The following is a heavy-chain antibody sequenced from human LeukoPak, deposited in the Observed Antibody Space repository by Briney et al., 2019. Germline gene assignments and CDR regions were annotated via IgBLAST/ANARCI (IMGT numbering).Heavy chain of an antibody. Sequence: GGSLRLSCAASGFTFSSYSMNWVRQAPGKGLEWVPSISSSSSYIYYADSVKGRFTISRDNAKNSLYLQMNSLRAEDTAVYYCARHDGDYGVKVPFDYWGQGTLVTVSS. D-gene: IGHD4-17*01. J-gene: IGHJ4*02. CDR3: ARHDGDYGVKVPFDY. CDR1: GFTFSSYS. CDR2: ISSSSSYI. V-gene: IGHV3-21*01.